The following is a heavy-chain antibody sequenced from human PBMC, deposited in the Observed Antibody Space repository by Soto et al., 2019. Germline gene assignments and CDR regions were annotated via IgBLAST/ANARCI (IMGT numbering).Heavy chain of an antibody. D-gene: IGHD3-3*01. CDR2: INAGNGNT. Sequence: ASVKVSCKASGYTFTSYAIHWVRQAPGQRLEWMGWINAGNGNTKYSQKFQGRVTITRDTSASTAYMELSSLRSEDTAVYYCARDPDYDFWSGYYRATYGMDVWGQGTTVTVSS. CDR1: GYTFTSYA. J-gene: IGHJ6*02. V-gene: IGHV1-3*01. CDR3: ARDPDYDFWSGYYRATYGMDV.